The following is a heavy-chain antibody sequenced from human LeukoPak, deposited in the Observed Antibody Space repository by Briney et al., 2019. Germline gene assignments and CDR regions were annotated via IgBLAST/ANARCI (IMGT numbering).Heavy chain of an antibody. CDR3: ARDCSSTSCYSWHYYYYGMDV. CDR1: GYTFTSNG. J-gene: IGHJ6*02. V-gene: IGHV1-18*01. D-gene: IGHD2-2*01. Sequence: ASVKVSCKASGYTFTSNGITWVRQAPGQGRGWMGWISAYNGNTNYAQKLQGRVTMTTDTSTSTAYMELRSLRSDVTAVYYCARDCSSTSCYSWHYYYYGMDVWGQGTTVTVSS. CDR2: ISAYNGNT.